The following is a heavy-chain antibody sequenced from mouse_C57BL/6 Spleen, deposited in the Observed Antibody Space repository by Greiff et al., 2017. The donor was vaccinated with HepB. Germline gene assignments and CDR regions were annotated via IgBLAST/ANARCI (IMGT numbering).Heavy chain of an antibody. Sequence: DVQLVESGGDLVKPGGSLKLSCAASGFTFSSYGMSWVRQTPDKRLEWVATISSGGSYTYYPDSVKGRFTISRDNAKNTLYLQMSSLKSEDTAMYYCARGPSLGTTADYWGQGTTLTVSS. CDR3: ARGPSLGTTADY. V-gene: IGHV5-6*01. J-gene: IGHJ2*01. CDR2: ISSGGSYT. D-gene: IGHD1-2*01. CDR1: GFTFSSYG.